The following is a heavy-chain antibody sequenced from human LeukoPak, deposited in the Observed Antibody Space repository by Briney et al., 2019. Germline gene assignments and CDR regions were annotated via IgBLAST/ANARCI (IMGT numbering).Heavy chain of an antibody. V-gene: IGHV3-66*01. J-gene: IGHJ4*02. D-gene: IGHD5-18*01. CDR1: GFTFSGYS. Sequence: GGSLRLSCAASGFTFSGYSMNWVRQAPGKELEWVSVIYSGGSTYYADSVKGRFAISRDNSKNTLYLQMDSLRTEDTAVYFCAKLYNYGYINWGQGTLVTVSS. CDR3: AKLYNYGYIN. CDR2: IYSGGST.